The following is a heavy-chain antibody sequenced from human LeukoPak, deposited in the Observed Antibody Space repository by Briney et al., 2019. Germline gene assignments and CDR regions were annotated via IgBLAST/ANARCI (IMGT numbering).Heavy chain of an antibody. CDR1: GGSISSCNW. V-gene: IGHV4-4*02. D-gene: IGHD5-18*01. Sequence: SETLSLTCAVSGGSISSCNWWSWVRQPPGKGLEWIGEIYHSGSTNYNPSLKSRVTISVDKSKNQFSLKLSSVTAADTAVYYCARLLQLWLRGYYYYYMDVWGKGTTVTISS. CDR2: IYHSGST. J-gene: IGHJ6*03. CDR3: ARLLQLWLRGYYYYYMDV.